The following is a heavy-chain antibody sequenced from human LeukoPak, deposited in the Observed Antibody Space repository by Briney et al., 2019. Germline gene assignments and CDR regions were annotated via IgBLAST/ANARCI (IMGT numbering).Heavy chain of an antibody. CDR1: GVSISSSNSY. Sequence: SETLSLTCTVSGVSISSSNSYWGWIRQPPGKGLEWIGSIYYSGNTYYNAPLKSQVSISIDTSKNQFSLRLTSVTAADTAVYYCARDHGMLIDYWGQGTLVTVSS. CDR3: ARDHGMLIDY. V-gene: IGHV4-39*02. J-gene: IGHJ4*02. D-gene: IGHD1-1*01. CDR2: IYYSGNT.